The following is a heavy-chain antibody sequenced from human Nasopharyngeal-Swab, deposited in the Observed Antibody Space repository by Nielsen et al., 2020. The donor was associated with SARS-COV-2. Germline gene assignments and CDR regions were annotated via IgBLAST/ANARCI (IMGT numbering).Heavy chain of an antibody. D-gene: IGHD2-15*01. CDR3: ARDRGSGDEKAWES. J-gene: IGHJ3*01. V-gene: IGHV3-53*01. Sequence: VRQAPGKGLEWVSVIYSGGSTYYADSVKGRFTISRDNSKNTLYLQMNSLRAEDTAVYYCARDRGSGDEKAWESGGQGKRGTVSS. CDR2: IYSGGST.